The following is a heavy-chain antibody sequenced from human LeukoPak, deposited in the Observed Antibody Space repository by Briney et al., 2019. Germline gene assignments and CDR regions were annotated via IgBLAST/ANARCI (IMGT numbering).Heavy chain of an antibody. CDR3: ASVRYGSGSYIGY. V-gene: IGHV4-61*02. Sequence: PSQTPSLTCTVSGGSISSGSYYWNWIRQPAGKGLEWIGRIYTSGSTYYNPSLKSRVTISVDTSKNQFSLKLSSVTAADTAVYYCASVRYGSGSYIGYWGQGTLVTVSS. J-gene: IGHJ4*02. CDR1: GGSISSGSYY. CDR2: IYTSGST. D-gene: IGHD3-10*01.